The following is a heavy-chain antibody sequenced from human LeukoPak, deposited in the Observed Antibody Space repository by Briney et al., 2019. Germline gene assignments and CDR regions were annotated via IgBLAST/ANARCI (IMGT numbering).Heavy chain of an antibody. Sequence: SETLSLTCTASGGTISSYYWNWIRQPPGKGLEWIGCINYSGSTNYNPSLRSRVTISLDPSKNQFSEKLTSVSAADTAMYFCARDVRYSYGSGHFYSYMDVWGNGTTVTVSS. CDR3: ARDVRYSYGSGHFYSYMDV. CDR1: GGTISSYY. J-gene: IGHJ6*03. V-gene: IGHV4-59*01. D-gene: IGHD5-18*01. CDR2: INYSGST.